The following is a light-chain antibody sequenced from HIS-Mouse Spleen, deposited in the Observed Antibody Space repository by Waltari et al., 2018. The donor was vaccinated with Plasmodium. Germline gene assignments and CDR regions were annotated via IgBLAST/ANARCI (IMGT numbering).Light chain of an antibody. J-gene: IGKJ3*01. V-gene: IGKV3-15*01. CDR3: QQYNNWSFT. CDR2: GAS. Sequence: EIVMTQSPATLSVSPGERATLSCPASQSVRSNLAWYQQKPGQAPRLLIYGASTRATGIPARFSGSGSGTEFTLTISSLQSEDFAVYYCQQYNNWSFTFGPGTKVDIK. CDR1: QSVRSN.